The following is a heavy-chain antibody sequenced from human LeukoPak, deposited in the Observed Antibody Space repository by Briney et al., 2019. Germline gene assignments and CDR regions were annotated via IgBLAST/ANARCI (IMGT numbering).Heavy chain of an antibody. V-gene: IGHV4-59*01. J-gene: IGHJ4*02. CDR2: IYYNGNT. CDR1: GGCISNYY. Sequence: SETLSLTCTVSGGCISNYYWSWIRQPPDKGLEGIGYIYYNGNTNYNPSLKSRVTISVDTSKNQFSLKLNSVTPADTAVYYCARSGVPQRWGQGTLVTVSS. D-gene: IGHD7-27*01. CDR3: ARSGVPQR.